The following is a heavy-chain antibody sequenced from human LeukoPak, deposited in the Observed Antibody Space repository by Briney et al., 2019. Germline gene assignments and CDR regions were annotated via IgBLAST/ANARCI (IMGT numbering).Heavy chain of an antibody. Sequence: PGGSLRLSCAASGFTFGSYAMSWVRQAPGKGLEWVSAISGSGGSTYYADSVKGRFTISRDNSKNTPYLQMNSLRAEDTAVYYCAKDWVQLLPLYYFDYWGQGTLVTVSS. J-gene: IGHJ4*02. CDR2: ISGSGGST. D-gene: IGHD2-15*01. CDR3: AKDWVQLLPLYYFDY. V-gene: IGHV3-23*01. CDR1: GFTFGSYA.